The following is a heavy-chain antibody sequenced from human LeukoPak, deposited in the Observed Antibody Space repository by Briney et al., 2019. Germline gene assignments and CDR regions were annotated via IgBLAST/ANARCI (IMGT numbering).Heavy chain of an antibody. J-gene: IGHJ6*03. V-gene: IGHV3-23*01. CDR2: ISGRGGGS. Sequence: GGTLRLSCAASGFTFSSYGISWVRQAPGKGLEWVSTISGRGGGSFFADSVKGRFTISRDNSKNTLYLQMNSLRAEDTAVYYCAKQGRDWLRDYYYYMDVWGKGTTVTISS. CDR1: GFTFSSYG. CDR3: AKQGRDWLRDYYYYMDV. D-gene: IGHD3-9*01.